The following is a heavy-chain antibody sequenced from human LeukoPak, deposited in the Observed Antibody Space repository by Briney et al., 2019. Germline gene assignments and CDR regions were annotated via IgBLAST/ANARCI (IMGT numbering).Heavy chain of an antibody. CDR2: VNGRGVST. V-gene: IGHV3-23*01. CDR3: AREAYYDCSGSLDY. CDR1: GFTFSTYV. Sequence: GGSLRLSCAASGFTFSTYVMSWVRQAPGKGLEWVSCVNGRGVSTYYADSVKSRFTISKDNSKNTLYLQMSSLRADDTAIYYCAREAYYDCSGSLDYWGQGTLVTVSS. J-gene: IGHJ4*02. D-gene: IGHD3-22*01.